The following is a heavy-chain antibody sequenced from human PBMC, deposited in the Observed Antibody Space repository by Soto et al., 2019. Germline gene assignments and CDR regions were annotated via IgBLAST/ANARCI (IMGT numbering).Heavy chain of an antibody. CDR1: GFTFSSYA. V-gene: IGHV3-23*01. Sequence: VGSLRLSCAASGFTFSSYAMSWVRQAPGKGLEWVSAISGSGGSTYYADSVKGRFTISRDNSKNTLYLQMNSLRAEDTAVYYCAKLLAGGKLRFLESLPNHDYWGQGTLVTVSS. CDR3: AKLLAGGKLRFLESLPNHDY. CDR2: ISGSGGST. J-gene: IGHJ4*02. D-gene: IGHD3-3*01.